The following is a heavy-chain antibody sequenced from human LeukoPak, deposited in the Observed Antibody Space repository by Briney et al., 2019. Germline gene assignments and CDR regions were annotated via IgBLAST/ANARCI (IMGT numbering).Heavy chain of an antibody. D-gene: IGHD5-18*01. CDR3: ARGRGYSYGSYFDY. CDR1: GGSISSYY. J-gene: IGHJ4*02. V-gene: IGHV4-59*12. CDR2: IYYSGST. Sequence: SETLSLTCTVSGGSISSYYWSWIRQPPGKGLEWIGYIYYSGSTNYNPSLKSRVTISVDTSKNQFSLKLSSVTAADTAVHYCARGRGYSYGSYFDYWGQGTLVTVSS.